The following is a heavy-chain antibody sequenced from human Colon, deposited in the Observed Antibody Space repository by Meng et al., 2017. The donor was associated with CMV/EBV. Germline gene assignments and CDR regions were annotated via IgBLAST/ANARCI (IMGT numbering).Heavy chain of an antibody. CDR3: AKSYNSEPWYNWFDS. J-gene: IGHJ5*01. V-gene: IGHV3-23*01. CDR1: GFTFSSYA. D-gene: IGHD1-1*01. Sequence: GESLKISCAASGFTFSSYAMTWVRQAPGKGLEWVSTISDIGGTTYYSDSAKGRFTISRDKSQNTLYLQMNNLRVEDTAVYYCAKSYNSEPWYNWFDSWGQGTLVTRLL. CDR2: ISDIGGTT.